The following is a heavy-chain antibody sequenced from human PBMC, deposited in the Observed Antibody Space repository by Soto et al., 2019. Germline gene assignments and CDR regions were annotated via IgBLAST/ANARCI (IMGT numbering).Heavy chain of an antibody. CDR3: ARSSAYPYYFDY. Sequence: LRLSCAASGFRFTDYYMTWIRQAPGKGLEWVSYISSGGNAIYYADSVKGRFTISKDNTKKSLYLQMNYLRAEDTAVYYCARSSAYPYYFDYWGQGALVTVSS. D-gene: IGHD2-21*01. V-gene: IGHV3-11*01. CDR2: ISSGGNAI. J-gene: IGHJ4*02. CDR1: GFRFTDYY.